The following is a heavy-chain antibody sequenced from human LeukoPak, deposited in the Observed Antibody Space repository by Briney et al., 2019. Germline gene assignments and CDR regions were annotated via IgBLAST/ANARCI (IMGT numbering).Heavy chain of an antibody. CDR2: INTYTGNP. D-gene: IGHD1-1*01. J-gene: IGHJ3*02. CDR3: ARGYGNDAFDI. CDR1: GYTFTTYA. Sequence: GASVKVSCKASGYTFTTYAMNWVRQAPGQGLEWMGWINTYTGNPTYAQGFTGRFVFSLDTSVSTAYLQISSLKAEDTAVYNCARGYGNDAFDIWGQGAMVTVSS. V-gene: IGHV7-4-1*02.